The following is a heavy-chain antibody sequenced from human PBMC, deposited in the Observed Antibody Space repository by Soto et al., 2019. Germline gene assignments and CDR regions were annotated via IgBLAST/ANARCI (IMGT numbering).Heavy chain of an antibody. CDR2: ISAYNGNT. CDR1: GYTFTSYG. CDR3: VRGGSGWVTPVDH. Sequence: QVQLVQSGAEVKKPGASVKVSCKASGYTFTSYGISWVRQAPGQGLEWMAWISAYNGNTNYAQKFQGRVTMTTDPXTSTAYTELRTLRSDDTAGYYCVRGGSGWVTPVDHWGQGTLVTVSS. J-gene: IGHJ4*02. V-gene: IGHV1-18*01. D-gene: IGHD6-19*01.